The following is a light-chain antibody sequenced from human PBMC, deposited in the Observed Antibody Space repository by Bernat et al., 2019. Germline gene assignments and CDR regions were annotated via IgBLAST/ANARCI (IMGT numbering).Light chain of an antibody. CDR2: EVS. CDR1: ESLLHSNGKTF. Sequence: DIVMTQTPLSLSVTPGQPAPISCKSSESLLHSNGKTFLSWYLQKAGQPPQVLIYEVSNRFSGVPKRFSGSGSGTDFTLKISRVEAGDVGVYYCMQSIQLPHTFGGGTRLEIK. V-gene: IGKV2D-29*01. CDR3: MQSIQLPHT. J-gene: IGKJ4*01.